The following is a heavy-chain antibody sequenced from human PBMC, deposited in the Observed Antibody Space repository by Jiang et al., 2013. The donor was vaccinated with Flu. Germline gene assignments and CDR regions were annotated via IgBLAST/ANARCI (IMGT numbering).Heavy chain of an antibody. J-gene: IGHJ4*02. CDR3: ERDAEHQLAD. CDR2: IYYSGST. Sequence: GLVKPSETLSLTCTVSGGSISRYYWSWIRQPPGKGLGWIGYIYYSGSTNYNPSLKSRVTISVDTSKDQFSLKLTSVTTADTAVYYCERDAEHQLADWGQGTLVTVSS. CDR1: GGSISRYY. V-gene: IGHV4-59*01. D-gene: IGHD6-13*01.